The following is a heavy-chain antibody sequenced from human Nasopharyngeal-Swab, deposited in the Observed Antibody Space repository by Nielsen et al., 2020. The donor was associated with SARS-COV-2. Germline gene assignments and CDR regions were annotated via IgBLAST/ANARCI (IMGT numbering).Heavy chain of an antibody. CDR3: RVVPAAMWYYYYGMDV. J-gene: IGHJ6*02. CDR1: GYTLTELS. Sequence: ASVKVSCKVSGYTLTELSMHWVRQAPGKGLEWMGGFDPEDGETIYAQKFQGRVTMTEDTSTDTAYMALSSLRSEDTAVYYCRVVPAAMWYYYYGMDVWGQGTTVTVSS. D-gene: IGHD2-2*01. CDR2: FDPEDGET. V-gene: IGHV1-24*01.